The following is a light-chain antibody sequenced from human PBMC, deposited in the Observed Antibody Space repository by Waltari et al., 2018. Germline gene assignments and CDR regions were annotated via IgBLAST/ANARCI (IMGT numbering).Light chain of an antibody. J-gene: IGLJ2*01. CDR3: SSYISSSTLEL. Sequence: QSALTPPASVSGSPGQSITIPCTGTSSHVGAYNHVSWYQKHPGKAPQLIIFDVRNRPAGVSNRFSGSKSGNTASLTISGLQAEGEADYYCSSYISSSTLELFGGGTSLTVL. CDR2: DVR. V-gene: IGLV2-14*03. CDR1: SSHVGAYNH.